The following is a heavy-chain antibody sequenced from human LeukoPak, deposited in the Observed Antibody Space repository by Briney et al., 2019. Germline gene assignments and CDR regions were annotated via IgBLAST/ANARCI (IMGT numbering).Heavy chain of an antibody. CDR1: GFTFSRYD. D-gene: IGHD6-13*01. J-gene: IGHJ3*02. Sequence: QPGGSLRLSCAASGFTFSRYDMNWVRQAPGKGLEWVSYISSSGSTIYYADSVKGRFTISRDNAKNSLYLQMNSLRAEDTAVYYCARAHQDSSYRAAGADAFDIWGQGTMVTVSS. V-gene: IGHV3-48*03. CDR3: ARAHQDSSYRAAGADAFDI. CDR2: ISSSGSTI.